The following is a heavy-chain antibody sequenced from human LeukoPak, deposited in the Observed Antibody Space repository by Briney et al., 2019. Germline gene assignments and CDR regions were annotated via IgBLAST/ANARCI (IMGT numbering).Heavy chain of an antibody. V-gene: IGHV3-73*01. CDR2: IRSKANSYAT. CDR3: TSLVGATSDSDY. D-gene: IGHD1-26*01. Sequence: GGSLRLSCEASGFTSSDSSIHWVRQASGKGLQSVGRIRSKANSYATAYAASSKGMFTRPRDDSKKTAYLQMNSLKTEDAAVYYCTSLVGATSDSDYWGQGILVTVSS. CDR1: GFTSSDSS. J-gene: IGHJ4*02.